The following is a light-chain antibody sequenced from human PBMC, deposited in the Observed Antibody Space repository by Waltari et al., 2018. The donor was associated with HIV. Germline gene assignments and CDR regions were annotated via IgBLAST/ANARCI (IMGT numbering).Light chain of an antibody. J-gene: IGLJ2*01. CDR3: MICHSRAVV. CDR2: YKSDSDK. CDR1: SDINVENYR. Sequence: QAVLTQPSSLSAYPGASAILTCSLRSDINVENYRIHWYQQKPGSPPQFPLRYKSDSDKHWCPGGPRRFSGCKGGSANAGILLISGVQSEDEADLYCMICHSRAVVFGGGTKLTVL. V-gene: IGLV5-45*02.